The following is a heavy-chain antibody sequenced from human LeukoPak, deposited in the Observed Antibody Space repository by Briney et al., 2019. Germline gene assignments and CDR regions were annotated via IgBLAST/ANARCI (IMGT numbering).Heavy chain of an antibody. Sequence: PGGSLRLSCVASGFTFGSYAMSWVRQAPGKGLEWVSAISGSGGSTYYADSVKGRFTISRDNSKNTLYLQMNSLRAEDTAVYYCAKRATLDDWYFDLWGRGTLVTVSS. CDR1: GFTFGSYA. V-gene: IGHV3-23*01. CDR2: ISGSGGST. J-gene: IGHJ2*01. CDR3: AKRATLDDWYFDL.